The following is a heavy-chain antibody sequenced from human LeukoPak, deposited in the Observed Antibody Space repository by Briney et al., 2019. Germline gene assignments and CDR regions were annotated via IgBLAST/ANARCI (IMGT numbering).Heavy chain of an antibody. Sequence: GGSLRLSCAASGFTFSSYGMHWVRQAPGKGLEWVAFIRYDGSNKYYADSVKGRFTISRDNSKNTLYLQMNSLRAEDTAVYYCAKDLSEYSGSPTAFDYWGQGTLVTVSS. J-gene: IGHJ4*02. CDR2: IRYDGSNK. V-gene: IGHV3-30*02. CDR1: GFTFSSYG. D-gene: IGHD1-26*01. CDR3: AKDLSEYSGSPTAFDY.